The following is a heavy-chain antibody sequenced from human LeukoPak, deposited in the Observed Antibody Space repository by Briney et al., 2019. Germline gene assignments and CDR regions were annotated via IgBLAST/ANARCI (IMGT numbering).Heavy chain of an antibody. Sequence: GASVKVSCKASGGTFSSYAISWVRQAPGQGLEWMGGIIPIFGTANYAQKFQGRVTITTDESTSTAYMELSSLRSEDTAVYYCARDFSGTSSYYYGMDVWGQGTTVTVSS. J-gene: IGHJ6*02. CDR1: GGTFSSYA. V-gene: IGHV1-69*05. D-gene: IGHD1-26*01. CDR3: ARDFSGTSSYYYGMDV. CDR2: IIPIFGTA.